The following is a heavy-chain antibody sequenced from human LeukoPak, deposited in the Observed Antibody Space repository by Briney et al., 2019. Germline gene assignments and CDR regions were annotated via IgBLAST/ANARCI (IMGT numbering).Heavy chain of an antibody. D-gene: IGHD3-10*01. CDR3: ARDSPEYGSGAFSWFDL. CDR2: IYYTGST. Sequence: SETLSLTCTASGGSISSYYWSWIRQPPGKGLEWIGYIYYTGSTDYNPSLKSRVTISVDTSKNQFSLKLTSVTAADTAVYYCARDSPEYGSGAFSWFDLWGQGTLVTVSS. V-gene: IGHV4-59*01. CDR1: GGSISSYY. J-gene: IGHJ5*02.